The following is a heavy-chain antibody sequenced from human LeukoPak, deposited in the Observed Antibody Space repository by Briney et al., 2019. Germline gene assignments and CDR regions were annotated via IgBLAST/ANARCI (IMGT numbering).Heavy chain of an antibody. D-gene: IGHD3-10*01. Sequence: GGSLRLSGAASGFTFSSYAMHWVRQAPGKGLEWVAVISYDGSNKYYADSVKGRFTISRDNSKNTLYLQMNSLRAEDTAVYYCARDRGVSGDYWGQGTLVTVSS. CDR3: ARDRGVSGDY. J-gene: IGHJ4*02. CDR1: GFTFSSYA. V-gene: IGHV3-30-3*01. CDR2: ISYDGSNK.